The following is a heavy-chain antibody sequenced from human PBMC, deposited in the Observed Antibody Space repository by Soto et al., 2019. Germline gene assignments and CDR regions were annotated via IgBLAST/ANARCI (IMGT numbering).Heavy chain of an antibody. D-gene: IGHD3-10*01. V-gene: IGHV1-46*01. Sequence: QVQLVQSGAEVKKPGASVKVSCKASGYTFTSYYMHWVRQAPGQGLEWMGIINPSGGSTSYAQKFQGRVTMTRDTSTSTVYMELSSLRSEDTAVYYCARGGGELWFGELSHFDYWGQGTLVTVSS. J-gene: IGHJ4*02. CDR2: INPSGGST. CDR1: GYTFTSYY. CDR3: ARGGGELWFGELSHFDY.